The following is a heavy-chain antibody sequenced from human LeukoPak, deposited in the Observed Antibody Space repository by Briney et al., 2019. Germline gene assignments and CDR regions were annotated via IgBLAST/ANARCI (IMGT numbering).Heavy chain of an antibody. Sequence: PGGSLRLSCAASGFTLSSYWMNWVRQAPGKGLVWVSRIASDGSGTTYADSVKGRFSISRDNAKNTLYLQMNSLRVEDTAVYYCARGRPHGNDYWGQGTLVTVSS. CDR1: GFTLSSYW. J-gene: IGHJ4*02. CDR2: IASDGSGT. D-gene: IGHD4-23*01. CDR3: ARGRPHGNDY. V-gene: IGHV3-74*01.